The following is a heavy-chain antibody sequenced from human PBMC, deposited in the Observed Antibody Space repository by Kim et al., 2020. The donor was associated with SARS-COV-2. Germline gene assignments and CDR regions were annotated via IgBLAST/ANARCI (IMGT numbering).Heavy chain of an antibody. CDR1: GGSISSYY. J-gene: IGHJ4*02. Sequence: SETLSLTCTVSGGSISSYYWSWIRQPPGKGVEWIGYIYYSGSTNYNPSLKSRVTISVDTSKNQFSLKLSSVTAADTAVYYCARSEYRYSSGWYLIYWGQGTLVTVSS. CDR3: ARSEYRYSSGWYLIY. CDR2: IYYSGST. D-gene: IGHD6-19*01. V-gene: IGHV4-59*13.